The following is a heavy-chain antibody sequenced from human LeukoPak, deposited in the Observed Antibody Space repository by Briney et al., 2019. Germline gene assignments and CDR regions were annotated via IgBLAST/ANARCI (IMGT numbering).Heavy chain of an antibody. Sequence: SQTLSLTCAFSGDSVSSNSVTWNWIRQSPSRGLEWLGRTYYRSTWYNDYAVFVRGRITVNPDTTKNQFSLHLNSVTPEDTAGYYCARRLTQYDCFDPWGQGILVTVSS. CDR3: ARRLTQYDCFDP. D-gene: IGHD2-2*01. CDR1: GDSVSSNSVT. CDR2: TYYRSTWYN. V-gene: IGHV6-1*01. J-gene: IGHJ5*02.